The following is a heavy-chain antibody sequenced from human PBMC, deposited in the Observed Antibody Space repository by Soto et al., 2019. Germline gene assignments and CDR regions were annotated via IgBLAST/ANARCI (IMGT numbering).Heavy chain of an antibody. V-gene: IGHV4-4*07. D-gene: IGHD3-22*01. CDR3: ARVGPWVPYHYDSSPYTFENWFDP. CDR1: GGSISSYY. CDR2: IYHGGST. J-gene: IGHJ5*02. Sequence: PSETLSLTCTVSGGSISSYYWSWIRQPAGKGLEWIGRIYHGGSTYYNPSLNSRVTLSIDMTNNHVSLILNSVTAADTAVYYCARVGPWVPYHYDSSPYTFENWFDPWGQGTLVTVSS.